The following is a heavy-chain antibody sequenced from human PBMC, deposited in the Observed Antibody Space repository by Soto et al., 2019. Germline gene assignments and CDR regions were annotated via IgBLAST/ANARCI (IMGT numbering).Heavy chain of an antibody. Sequence: ASLKVSCKASGYSLRANSLHGVRQAPLQGLEWMGWINPNSSGTVYAQKFQGRVTMTRDTSLTTAYMQLNRLTPDDTAIYYCARDLIVDGPDNYAMDVWGQGTTVTVSS. CDR2: INPNSSGT. V-gene: IGHV1-2*02. CDR3: ARDLIVDGPDNYAMDV. CDR1: GYSLRANS. D-gene: IGHD3-22*01. J-gene: IGHJ6*02.